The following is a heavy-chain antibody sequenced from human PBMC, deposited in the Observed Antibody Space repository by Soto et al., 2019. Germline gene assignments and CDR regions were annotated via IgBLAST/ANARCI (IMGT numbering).Heavy chain of an antibody. J-gene: IGHJ1*01. D-gene: IGHD4-17*01. V-gene: IGHV1-3*01. CDR1: GYTFTSYA. CDR3: ARVRDYGDYEYFQH. CDR2: INAGNGNT. Sequence: QVQLVQSGAEVKKPGASVKVSCKASGYTFTSYAMHWVRQAPGQRLEWMGWINAGNGNTKYSQKLQGRVTITRDTSASTAYMELSSLRSEDTAVYYCARVRDYGDYEYFQHWGQGTLVTVSS.